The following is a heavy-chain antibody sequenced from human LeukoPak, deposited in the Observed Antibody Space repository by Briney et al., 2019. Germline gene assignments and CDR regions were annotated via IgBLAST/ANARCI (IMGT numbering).Heavy chain of an antibody. J-gene: IGHJ4*02. CDR1: GYTFTSYG. V-gene: IGHV1-18*01. Sequence: ASVKVSCKASGYTFTSYGISWVRQAPGQGLEWMGWISAYNGNTNYAQKLQGRVTMTTDTSTSTAYMELRSLRSDDTAVYHCARAPANNYYDSSGYYYYFDYWGQGTLVTVSS. D-gene: IGHD3-22*01. CDR2: ISAYNGNT. CDR3: ARAPANNYYDSSGYYYYFDY.